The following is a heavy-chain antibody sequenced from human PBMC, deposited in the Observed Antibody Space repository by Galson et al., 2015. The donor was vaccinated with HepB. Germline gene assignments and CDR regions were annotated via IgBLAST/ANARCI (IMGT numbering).Heavy chain of an antibody. Sequence: SETLSLTCTVSGGSINSVGVYWGWIRQPPGKGLEWLGSVYYSGDTYYNPSLKSRVTISVDTSQNQFSLKLSSVTAADTAVYYCARHSGSSPQYYFDYWGQGTLVTVSS. D-gene: IGHD2-2*01. J-gene: IGHJ4*02. CDR1: GGSINSVGVY. CDR2: VYYSGDT. CDR3: ARHSGSSPQYYFDY. V-gene: IGHV4-39*01.